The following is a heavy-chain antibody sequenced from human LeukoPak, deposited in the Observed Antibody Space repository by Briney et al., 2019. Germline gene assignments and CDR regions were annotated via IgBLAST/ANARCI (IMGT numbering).Heavy chain of an antibody. J-gene: IGHJ5*02. D-gene: IGHD3-9*01. CDR2: IYYSGST. CDR1: GGSISSYY. CDR3: ARAAGYYDILTGYERGNWFDP. V-gene: IGHV4-59*01. Sequence: SETLSLTCTVSGGSISSYYWSWIRQPPRKVLEWIGYIYYSGSTNYNPSLKSRVTISVDTSKNQFSLKLSSVTAADTAVYYCARAAGYYDILTGYERGNWFDPWGQGTLVTVSS.